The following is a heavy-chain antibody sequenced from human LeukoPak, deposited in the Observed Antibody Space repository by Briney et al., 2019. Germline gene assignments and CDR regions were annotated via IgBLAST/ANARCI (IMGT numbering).Heavy chain of an antibody. Sequence: GGSLRLSCAASGFTFSSYAMSWGRQAPGKGLEWVSAISGNGGSTYYADSVKGRFTISRDNSKNTLYLQMNSLRAEDTAVYYCAKGWYDRPSYWGQGTLVTVSS. D-gene: IGHD1-14*01. J-gene: IGHJ4*02. CDR3: AKGWYDRPSY. CDR2: ISGNGGST. V-gene: IGHV3-23*01. CDR1: GFTFSSYA.